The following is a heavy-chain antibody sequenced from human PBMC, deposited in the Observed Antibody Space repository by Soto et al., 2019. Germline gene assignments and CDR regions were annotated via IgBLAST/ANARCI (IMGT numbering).Heavy chain of an antibody. CDR2: ISAYNGNT. CDR3: ARDYKFWSGYYYGMDV. J-gene: IGHJ6*02. CDR1: GYTFTSYG. V-gene: IGHV1-18*01. Sequence: ASVKVSCKASGYTFTSYGISWGRQAPGQGLEWMGWISAYNGNTNYAQKLQGRVTMTTDTSTSTAYMELRSLRSDDTAVYYCARDYKFWSGYYYGMDVWGQGTTVTVSS. D-gene: IGHD3-3*01.